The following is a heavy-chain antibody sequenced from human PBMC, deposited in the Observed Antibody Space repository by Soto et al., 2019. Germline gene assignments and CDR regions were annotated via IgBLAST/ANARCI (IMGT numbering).Heavy chain of an antibody. J-gene: IGHJ6*02. Sequence: PGGSLRLSCAASGFTFSSYAMSWVRQAPGKGLEWVSAISGSGGSTYYADSVKGRFTISRDNSKNTLYLQMNSLRAEDTAVYYCAKDGSSSWYNYGMDVWGQGTTVTVSS. CDR2: ISGSGGST. D-gene: IGHD6-13*01. CDR1: GFTFSSYA. V-gene: IGHV3-23*01. CDR3: AKDGSSSWYNYGMDV.